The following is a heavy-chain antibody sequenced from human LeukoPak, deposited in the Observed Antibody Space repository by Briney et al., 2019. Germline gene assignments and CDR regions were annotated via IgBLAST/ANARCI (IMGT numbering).Heavy chain of an antibody. D-gene: IGHD6-19*01. CDR1: GFTFSSYG. Sequence: GRSLPLFCAASGFTFSSYGGHWVRQAPGEGLEWVAVISYDGRSKYYADSMKGRFTISRDNSKNTLYLQMNSLRDEDTAVYYCAKAVRGWELDYWGQGTLVTVSS. V-gene: IGHV3-30*18. J-gene: IGHJ4*02. CDR3: AKAVRGWELDY. CDR2: ISYDGRSK.